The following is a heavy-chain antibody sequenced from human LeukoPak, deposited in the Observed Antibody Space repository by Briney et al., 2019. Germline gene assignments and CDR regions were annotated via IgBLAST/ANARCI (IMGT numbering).Heavy chain of an antibody. Sequence: PSETLSLTCTVSGGSISSSSYYWGWIRQPPGKGLEWIGSIYYSGSTYYNPSLKSRVTISVDKSKNQFSLKLSSVTAADTAVYYCARGSPYDFWSGYYSFGWFDPWGQGTLVTVSS. CDR2: IYYSGST. V-gene: IGHV4-39*07. J-gene: IGHJ5*02. CDR3: ARGSPYDFWSGYYSFGWFDP. D-gene: IGHD3-3*01. CDR1: GGSISSSSYY.